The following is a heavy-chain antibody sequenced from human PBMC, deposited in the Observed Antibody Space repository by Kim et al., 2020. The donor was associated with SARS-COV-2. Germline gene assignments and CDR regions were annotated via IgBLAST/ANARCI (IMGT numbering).Heavy chain of an antibody. V-gene: IGHV4-59*01. CDR2: IYNSGST. CDR3: ARGITIFGVVDYFDS. CDR1: GGSISSYY. Sequence: SETLSLTCTVSGGSISSYYWNWIRQPPGKGLEWIGYIYNSGSTKYNPSLKSRVSISIDTSKNQFSLKLSSVTATDTAVYFCARGITIFGVVDYFDSWGQGTLVTVSS. D-gene: IGHD3-3*01. J-gene: IGHJ4*02.